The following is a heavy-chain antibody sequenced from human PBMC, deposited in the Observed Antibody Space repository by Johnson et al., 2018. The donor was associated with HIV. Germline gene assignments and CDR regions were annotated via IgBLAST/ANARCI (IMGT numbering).Heavy chain of an antibody. CDR3: ARDKSGSYRGAFDV. Sequence: HWVRQAPGKGLVWVSRINSDGSSTSYADSVKGRFTISRDNAKNTLYLQMNTLRAEDTALYYCARDKSGSYRGAFDVWGQGTMVTVSS. J-gene: IGHJ3*01. D-gene: IGHD1-26*01. V-gene: IGHV3-74*01. CDR2: INSDGSST.